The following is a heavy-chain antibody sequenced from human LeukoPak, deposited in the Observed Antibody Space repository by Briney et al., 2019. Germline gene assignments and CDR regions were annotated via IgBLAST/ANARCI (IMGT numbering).Heavy chain of an antibody. CDR1: GFIFSSYW. CDR2: IKQDGSEK. J-gene: IGHJ4*02. D-gene: IGHD1-26*01. CDR3: ARLGVLIGDY. V-gene: IGHV3-7*01. Sequence: PGGSLRLSCAASGFIFSSYWMSWVRQAPGKGLEWVANIKQDGSEKYYVDSVKGRFTISRDNAKNSLFLQMNSLRAEDTAVYYCARLGVLIGDYWGQGTLVTVSS.